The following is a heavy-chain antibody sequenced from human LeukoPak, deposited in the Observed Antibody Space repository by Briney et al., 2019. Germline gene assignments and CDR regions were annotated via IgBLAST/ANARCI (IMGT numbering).Heavy chain of an antibody. Sequence: GGSLRLSCATSGFTFSSYAMSWVRQAPGKGLEWVSAISGSGGSTYYADSVKGRFTISRDNSKNTLYLQMNSLRAEDTAVYYCAKEKGYYYDSSGYYYWGQGTLVTVSS. J-gene: IGHJ4*02. CDR1: GFTFSSYA. CDR2: ISGSGGST. V-gene: IGHV3-23*01. CDR3: AKEKGYYYDSSGYYY. D-gene: IGHD3-22*01.